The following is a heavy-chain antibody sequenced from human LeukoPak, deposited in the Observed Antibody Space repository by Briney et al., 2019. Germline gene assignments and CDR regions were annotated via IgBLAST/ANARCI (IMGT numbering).Heavy chain of an antibody. CDR3: ARASGAAGDFEY. CDR1: GFTFSSYW. J-gene: IGHJ4*02. V-gene: IGHV3-74*01. D-gene: IGHD1-26*01. CDR2: IYSDGSVR. Sequence: GGSLRLSCTASGFTFSSYWMHWVRQVPGKGLVWVSRIYSDGSVRTYADSVEGRFTISRDNAKNTVYLQMNSLRAEDTAVYYCARASGAAGDFEYWGQATPVTVSS.